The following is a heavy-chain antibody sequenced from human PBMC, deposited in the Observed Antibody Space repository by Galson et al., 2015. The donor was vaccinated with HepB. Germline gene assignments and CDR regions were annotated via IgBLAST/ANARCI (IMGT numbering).Heavy chain of an antibody. D-gene: IGHD3-22*01. J-gene: IGHJ4*02. Sequence: LSLTCSVSGGSISSRSYYWGWIRQPPGKGLEWIGSIYYSGNTYYNPSLKSRVTISVDTSKNQFSLELSSATAADTAVYYCVRHFDPVMVVDIAGGGYFDYWGQGSLVTVSS. CDR3: VRHFDPVMVVDIAGGGYFDY. CDR2: IYYSGNT. V-gene: IGHV4-39*01. CDR1: GGSISSRSYY.